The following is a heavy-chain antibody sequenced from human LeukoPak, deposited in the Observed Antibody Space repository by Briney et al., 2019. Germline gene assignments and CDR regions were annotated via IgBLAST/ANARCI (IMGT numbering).Heavy chain of an antibody. Sequence: ASVKVSCKASGYTFTGYYMHWVRQAPGQGLEWMGWINPNSGGTNYAQKFQGRVTMTRDTSISTVYMELSRLRSDDTAVYDCARAPPITRGPFDPWGQGTLVTVSS. CDR2: INPNSGGT. J-gene: IGHJ5*02. CDR3: ARAPPITRGPFDP. D-gene: IGHD3-10*01. V-gene: IGHV1-2*02. CDR1: GYTFTGYY.